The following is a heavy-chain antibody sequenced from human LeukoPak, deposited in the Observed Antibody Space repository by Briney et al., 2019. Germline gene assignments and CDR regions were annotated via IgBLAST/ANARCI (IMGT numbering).Heavy chain of an antibody. CDR2: ISSSSSYI. CDR1: GFTFSSYS. J-gene: IGHJ5*02. Sequence: GGSLRLSCAASGFTFSSYSMNWVRQAPGKGLEWVSSISSSSSYIYYADSVKGRFTISRDNAKNSLYLQMNSLRAEDTAVYYCARAPTTIFGVVRFDPWGQGTLVTVSS. V-gene: IGHV3-21*01. D-gene: IGHD3-3*01. CDR3: ARAPTTIFGVVRFDP.